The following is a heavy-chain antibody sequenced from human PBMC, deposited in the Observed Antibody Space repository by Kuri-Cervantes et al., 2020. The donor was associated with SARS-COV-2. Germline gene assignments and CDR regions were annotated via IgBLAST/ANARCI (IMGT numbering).Heavy chain of an antibody. J-gene: IGHJ5*02. CDR3: ARCRRIAAASRWFDP. D-gene: IGHD6-13*01. V-gene: IGHV4-34*01. Sequence: SETLSLTCTVSGGSISSYYGSWIRQPPGKGLEWIGEINHSGSTNYNPSLKSRVTISVDTSKNQFSLKLSSVTAADTAVYYCARCRRIAAASRWFDPWGQGTLVTVSS. CDR1: GGSISSYY. CDR2: INHSGST.